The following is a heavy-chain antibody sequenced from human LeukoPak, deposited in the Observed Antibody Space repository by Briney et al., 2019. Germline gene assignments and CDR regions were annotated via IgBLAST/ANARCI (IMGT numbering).Heavy chain of an antibody. D-gene: IGHD5-18*01. CDR1: GYTFTSYD. J-gene: IGHJ4*02. CDR2: MNPNSGNT. CDR3: ARGYSYALACPY. V-gene: IGHV1-8*01. Sequence: ASVKVSCKASGYTFTSYDINWVRQATGQGLEWMGWMNPNSGNTGYAQKFQGRVTMTRNTSISTAYMELSSLRSEDTAVYYCARGYSYALACPYWGQGTLVTVSS.